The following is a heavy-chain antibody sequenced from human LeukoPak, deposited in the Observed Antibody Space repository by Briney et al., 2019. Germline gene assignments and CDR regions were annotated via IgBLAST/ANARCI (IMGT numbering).Heavy chain of an antibody. Sequence: ASVKVSCKASGYTFTSYDINWVRQATGQGLERMGWMNPNSGNTGYAQKFQGRVTMTRNTSISTAYMELSSLRSEDTAVYYCASSKAYYDFWSGYYRSDFYYYDMDVWGQGTTVTVSS. V-gene: IGHV1-8*01. CDR1: GYTFTSYD. J-gene: IGHJ6*02. CDR3: ASSKAYYDFWSGYYRSDFYYYDMDV. D-gene: IGHD3-3*01. CDR2: MNPNSGNT.